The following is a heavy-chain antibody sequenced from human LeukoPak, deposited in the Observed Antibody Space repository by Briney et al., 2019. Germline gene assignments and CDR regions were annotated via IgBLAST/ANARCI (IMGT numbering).Heavy chain of an antibody. CDR2: ISSSSSYI. CDR3: ARDAVAVAGVDAFDI. V-gene: IGHV3-21*01. D-gene: IGHD6-19*01. CDR1: GFTFSSYS. Sequence: GGSLRLSCAASGFTFSSYSTNWVRQAPGKGLEWVSSISSSSSYIYYADSVKGRFTISRDNAKNSLYLQMNSLRAEGTAVYYCARDAVAVAGVDAFDIWGQGTMVTVSS. J-gene: IGHJ3*02.